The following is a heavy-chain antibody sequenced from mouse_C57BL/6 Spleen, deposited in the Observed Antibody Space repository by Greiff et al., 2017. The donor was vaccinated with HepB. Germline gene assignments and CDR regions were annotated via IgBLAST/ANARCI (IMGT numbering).Heavy chain of an antibody. CDR2: IYPSDSET. Sequence: QVQLQQPGAELVRPGSSVKLSCKASGYTFTSYWMDWVKQRPGQGLEWIGNIYPSDSETPYNQKFKDKATLTVDKSSSTAYMQLSSLTSEDSAVYYCARNRMDSSYGWFAYWGQGTLVTVSA. V-gene: IGHV1-61*01. J-gene: IGHJ3*01. D-gene: IGHD1-1*01. CDR1: GYTFTSYW. CDR3: ARNRMDSSYGWFAY.